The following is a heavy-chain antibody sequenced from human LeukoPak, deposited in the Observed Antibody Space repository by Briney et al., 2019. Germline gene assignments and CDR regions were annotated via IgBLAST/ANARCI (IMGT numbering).Heavy chain of an antibody. CDR2: ISGSGGST. Sequence: GGSLRLSCAASGFTFSSYAMRWVRQAPGKGLEWVSAISGSGGSTYYADSVKGRFTISRDNSKNTLYLQMNSLRAEDTAVYYCAKGNAMIVVVSDYWGQGTLVTVSS. V-gene: IGHV3-23*01. D-gene: IGHD3-22*01. CDR3: AKGNAMIVVVSDY. CDR1: GFTFSSYA. J-gene: IGHJ4*02.